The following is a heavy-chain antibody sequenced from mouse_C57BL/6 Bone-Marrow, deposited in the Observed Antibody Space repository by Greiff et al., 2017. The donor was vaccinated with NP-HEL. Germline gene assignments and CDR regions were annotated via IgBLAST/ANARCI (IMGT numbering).Heavy chain of an antibody. V-gene: IGHV1-66*01. D-gene: IGHD2-3*01. Sequence: VQLQQSGPELVKPGASVKISCKASGYSFTSYYIHWVKQRPGQGLEWIGWIYPGSGNTTYNEKFKGKATLTADTSSSPAYMQLSSLTSEDSAVYYCARSTAGYSYWYFDVWGTGTTVTVSS. J-gene: IGHJ1*03. CDR3: ARSTAGYSYWYFDV. CDR2: IYPGSGNT. CDR1: GYSFTSYY.